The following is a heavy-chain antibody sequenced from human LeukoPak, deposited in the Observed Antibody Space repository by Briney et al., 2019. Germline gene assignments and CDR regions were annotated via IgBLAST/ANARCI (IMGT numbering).Heavy chain of an antibody. V-gene: IGHV4-34*01. CDR2: INHSGST. Sequence: SETLSLTCAVYGGSFSGYYWNWIRQPPGKGLEWIGEINHSGSTNYNPSLKSRVTISVDTSKNQFSLKLSSVTAADTAVYYCARGIRYYYDSSGYLLWDYWGQGTLVTVSS. J-gene: IGHJ4*02. CDR3: ARGIRYYYDSSGYLLWDY. D-gene: IGHD3-22*01. CDR1: GGSFSGYY.